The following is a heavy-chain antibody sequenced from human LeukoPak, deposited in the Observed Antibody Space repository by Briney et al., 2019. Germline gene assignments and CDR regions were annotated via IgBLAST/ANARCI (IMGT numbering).Heavy chain of an antibody. J-gene: IGHJ5*02. Sequence: SVKVSCKAFGGTFSSYAISWVRQAPGQGLEWMGGIIPIFGTANYAQKFQGRVTITADESTSTAYMELSSLRSEDTAVYYCASNIVATIGNWFDPWGQGTLVTVSS. CDR1: GGTFSSYA. V-gene: IGHV1-69*13. CDR3: ASNIVATIGNWFDP. CDR2: IIPIFGTA. D-gene: IGHD5-12*01.